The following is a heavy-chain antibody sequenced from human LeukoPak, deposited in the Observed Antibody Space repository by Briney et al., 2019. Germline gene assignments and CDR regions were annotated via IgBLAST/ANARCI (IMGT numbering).Heavy chain of an antibody. CDR3: VGTAMVKGFFDY. Sequence: GGSLRLSCSASGFTFSSYAMHWVRQAPGKGLENVSAISSNGGSTYYADSVKGRFTISRDNSKNTLYLQMSSLRAEDTAVYYCVGTAMVKGFFDYWGQGTLVTVSS. V-gene: IGHV3-64D*06. CDR2: ISSNGGST. CDR1: GFTFSSYA. J-gene: IGHJ4*02. D-gene: IGHD5-18*01.